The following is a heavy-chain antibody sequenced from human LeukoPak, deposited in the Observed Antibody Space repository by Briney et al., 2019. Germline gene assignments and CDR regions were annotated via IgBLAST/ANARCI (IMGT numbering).Heavy chain of an antibody. CDR1: GFTFSSYA. Sequence: GGSLRLSCAASGFTFSSYAMSWVRQAPGKGLEWVSAISGSGGSTYYADSVKGRFTISRDNSKNTLYLQMNSLRAEDTAVYYCARGSSSWSQFRIWGQGTMVTFSS. CDR3: ARGSSSWSQFRI. J-gene: IGHJ3*02. V-gene: IGHV3-23*01. D-gene: IGHD6-13*01. CDR2: ISGSGGST.